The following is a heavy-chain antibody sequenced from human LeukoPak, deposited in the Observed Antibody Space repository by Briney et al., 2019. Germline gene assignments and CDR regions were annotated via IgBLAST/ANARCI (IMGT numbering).Heavy chain of an antibody. V-gene: IGHV4-31*03. D-gene: IGHD3-22*01. Sequence: SETLSLTCTVSGGSISSGGYYWSWIRQHPGKGLEWIGYIYYSGSTYYNPSLKSRVTISVDTSKNQFSLKLSSVTAADTAVYYCASGANYYDSSGSNWFDPWGQGTLVTVSS. J-gene: IGHJ5*02. CDR2: IYYSGST. CDR1: GGSISSGGYY. CDR3: ASGANYYDSSGSNWFDP.